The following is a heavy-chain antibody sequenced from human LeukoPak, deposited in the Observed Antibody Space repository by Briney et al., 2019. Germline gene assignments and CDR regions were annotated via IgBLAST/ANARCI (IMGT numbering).Heavy chain of an antibody. CDR1: GGSISSYY. CDR3: ARVRADSRGYSSTCFDY. CDR2: IYYSGST. D-gene: IGHD3-22*01. V-gene: IGHV4-59*01. Sequence: PSETLSLTCTVSGGSISSYYWSWIRRPSGKGLEWIGYIYYSGSTNYNPSLKSRVTISVDTSKNQFSLKLSSVTAADTAVYYCARVRADSRGYSSTCFDYWGQGTLVTVSS. J-gene: IGHJ4*02.